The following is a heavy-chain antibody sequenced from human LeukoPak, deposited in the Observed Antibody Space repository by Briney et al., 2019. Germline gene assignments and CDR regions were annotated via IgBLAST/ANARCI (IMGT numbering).Heavy chain of an antibody. CDR1: GITFSNYW. D-gene: IGHD3-3*02. V-gene: IGHV3-74*01. Sequence: GGSLRLSCGVSGITFSNYWMHWVRQAPGKGLVWVSRINGDGTATGYADSVQGRFTISRDNAKSTLYLQINNVRGEDTAVYYCVTRRPDILPLDDTFDVWGQGTMVAVSS. CDR2: INGDGTAT. CDR3: VTRRPDILPLDDTFDV. J-gene: IGHJ3*01.